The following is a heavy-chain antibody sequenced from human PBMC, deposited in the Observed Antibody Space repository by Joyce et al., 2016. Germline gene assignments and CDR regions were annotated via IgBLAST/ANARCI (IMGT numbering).Heavy chain of an antibody. CDR3: TKEFKWNWDF. CDR2: INPDGSKY. D-gene: IGHD1-1*01. V-gene: IGHV3-7*04. J-gene: IGHJ4*02. CDR1: GFTFSSYW. Sequence: EVQLVESGGGLVQPGGSPRLSCAASGFTFSSYWMSWVRQAPGKGLEWVANINPDGSKYNYAASVKGRFIISRDNAKNSLYLQMHSLRAEDTAVYYCTKEFKWNWDFWGQGTLVTVSS.